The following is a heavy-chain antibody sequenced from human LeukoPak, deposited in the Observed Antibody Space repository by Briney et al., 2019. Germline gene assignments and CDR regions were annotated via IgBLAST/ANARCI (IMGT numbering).Heavy chain of an antibody. CDR3: ASDRIEVDAFDI. D-gene: IGHD2-15*01. J-gene: IGHJ3*02. V-gene: IGHV4-61*02. CDR2: IYTSGST. CDR1: TGSITSGRYF. Sequence: SETLSLTCTVSTGSITSGRYFWSWIRQPAGKGLEWIGRIYTSGSTNYNPSLKSRVTISVDTSKNQFSLKLSSVTAADTAVYYCASDRIEVDAFDIWGQGTMVTVSS.